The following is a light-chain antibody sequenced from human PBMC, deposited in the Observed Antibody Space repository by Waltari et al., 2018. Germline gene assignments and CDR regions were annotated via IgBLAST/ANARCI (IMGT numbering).Light chain of an antibody. J-gene: IGLJ3*02. CDR1: SSNIGANS. V-gene: IGLV1-47*01. CDR2: KAD. CDR3: AAWDDSLSGRV. Sequence: QSVLTQPPSASGTPGLRVSISCSGSSSNIGANSVYWYQQPPGAAPKLLIDKADQRPAGGPDRFSGSKSGTTASLAISGLRSADEADYYCAAWDDSLSGRVFGGGTKLTVL.